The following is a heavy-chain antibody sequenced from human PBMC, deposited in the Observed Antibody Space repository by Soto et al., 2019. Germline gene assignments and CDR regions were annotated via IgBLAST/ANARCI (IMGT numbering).Heavy chain of an antibody. CDR1: GFTFTSSS. CDR2: IVVGSGNT. V-gene: IGHV1-58*01. D-gene: IGHD1-1*01. CDR3: AAESNPPTLNDFDL. J-gene: IGHJ2*01. Sequence: SVKVSCEASGFTFTSSSVQWVRQARGQRLEWIGWIVVGSGNTNYAQKFQERVTITRDMSTSTAYMELSSLRSEDTAVYYCAAESNPPTLNDFDLWGRGTLVTVS.